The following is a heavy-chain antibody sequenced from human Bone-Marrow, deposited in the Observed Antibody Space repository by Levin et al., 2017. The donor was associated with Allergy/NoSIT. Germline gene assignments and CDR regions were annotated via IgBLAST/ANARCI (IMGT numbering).Heavy chain of an antibody. V-gene: IGHV1-2*02. CDR3: ARGRDP. J-gene: IGHJ5*02. CDR2: INLNTGDT. CDR1: GFPFTAYY. Sequence: ASVKVSCKASGFPFTAYYMNWVRQAPGQGLEWMGWINLNTGDTDYRQKFQARVTMTRDTSITTAYLELNGLTSDDTAVYYCARGRDPWGQGTLVTGPS.